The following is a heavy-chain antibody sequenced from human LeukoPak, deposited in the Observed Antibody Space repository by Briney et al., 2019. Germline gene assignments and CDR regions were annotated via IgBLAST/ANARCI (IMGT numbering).Heavy chain of an antibody. CDR1: GFVFDDYG. CDR3: ARDREGQLLWFGELGY. Sequence: GGSLRLSCAASGFVFDDYGMSWVRQAPGKGLEWVSAINWDGSTTSYADSVKGRFTISRDKAKKSLYLQMNSLRAEDTALYYCARDREGQLLWFGELGYWGQGTLVTVSS. CDR2: INWDGSTT. V-gene: IGHV3-20*04. D-gene: IGHD3-10*01. J-gene: IGHJ4*02.